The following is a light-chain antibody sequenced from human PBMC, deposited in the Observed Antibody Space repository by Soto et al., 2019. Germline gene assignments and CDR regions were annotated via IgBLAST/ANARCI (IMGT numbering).Light chain of an antibody. CDR2: AAS. V-gene: IGKV1-6*01. Sequence: AIQMTQSPSSLSASVGDRVTITCRASQGIRNDLGWYQQRPGKAPKLLIYAASSLQSGVPSRFSGSGSGTDFNLTIRSLQPEDFATYYCLQDYNYPRTFGQGTKVEIK. J-gene: IGKJ1*01. CDR1: QGIRND. CDR3: LQDYNYPRT.